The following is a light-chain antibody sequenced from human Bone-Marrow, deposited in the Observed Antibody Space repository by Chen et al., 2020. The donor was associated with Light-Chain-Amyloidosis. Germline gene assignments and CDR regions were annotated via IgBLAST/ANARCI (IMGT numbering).Light chain of an antibody. Sequence: SFVLTQPSSVSVVPGQKATIACGGNNFGSTSVHWYQLTPCQAPLLVVYDDRDRPSWIPGRLSGSNSGNTATLTISRVDAGDEADYYCQVWDRSSDRPVFGGGTKLTVL. V-gene: IGLV3-21*02. CDR1: NFGSTS. J-gene: IGLJ3*02. CDR2: DDR. CDR3: QVWDRSSDRPV.